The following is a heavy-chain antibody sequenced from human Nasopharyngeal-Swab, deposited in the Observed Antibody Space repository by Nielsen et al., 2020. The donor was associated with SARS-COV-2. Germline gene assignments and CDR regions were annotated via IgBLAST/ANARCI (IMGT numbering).Heavy chain of an antibody. J-gene: IGHJ4*02. Sequence: GGSLSLSCAASGFSITTYGMTWVRQAPGKGLEWVSSISELGSGIYYADSVRGRFSISRDTSKNTVYLQMNTLRADDTALYFCTRGLTGHIVQWNPSPYWGQGTLVTVSS. CDR1: GFSITTYG. D-gene: IGHD1-14*01. CDR3: TRGLTGHIVQWNPSPY. V-gene: IGHV3-23*01. CDR2: ISELGSGI.